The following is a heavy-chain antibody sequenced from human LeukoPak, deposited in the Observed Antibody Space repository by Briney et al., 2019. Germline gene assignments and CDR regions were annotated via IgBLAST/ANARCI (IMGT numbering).Heavy chain of an antibody. CDR2: IYYSGST. J-gene: IGHJ4*02. Sequence: SETLSLTCTVSGGSISSYTWTWLRQPPGKGLDWIGYIYYSGSTNYNPSLKSRVTISVDTSKNQFSLKLTSVTAADTAVYYCAREDNYYFDYWGQGTLVTVSS. V-gene: IGHV4-59*01. CDR3: AREDNYYFDY. CDR1: GGSISSYT. D-gene: IGHD1-20*01.